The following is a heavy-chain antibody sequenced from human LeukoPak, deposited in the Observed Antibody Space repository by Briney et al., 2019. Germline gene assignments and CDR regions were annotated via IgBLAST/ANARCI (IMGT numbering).Heavy chain of an antibody. D-gene: IGHD1-14*01. Sequence: PSETLSLTCTVSGGSISSYYWSWIRQPPGKGLEWIGYIYYSGSTNYNPSLKSRVTISVDTSKNQFSLKLSSVTAADTAVYYCASFEPYRLGAFDILGQGAMVTVSS. J-gene: IGHJ3*02. CDR1: GGSISSYY. CDR3: ASFEPYRLGAFDI. CDR2: IYYSGST. V-gene: IGHV4-59*01.